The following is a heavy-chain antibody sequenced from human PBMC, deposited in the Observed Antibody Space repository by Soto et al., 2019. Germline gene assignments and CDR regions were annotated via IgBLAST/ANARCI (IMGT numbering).Heavy chain of an antibody. CDR3: ARDWFPRFDP. D-gene: IGHD3-10*01. CDR2: INPSTNET. Sequence: QVHLVQSGPEVKKPGASMKVSCKASGYSFSSYGITWVRQAPGQGLEWMGWINPSTNETNYAQGFQGRVTVTTDTSTTTAYIELRNLKYDDTAVYYCARDWFPRFDPWGPGTLVTVSS. J-gene: IGHJ5*02. CDR1: GYSFSSYG. V-gene: IGHV1-18*01.